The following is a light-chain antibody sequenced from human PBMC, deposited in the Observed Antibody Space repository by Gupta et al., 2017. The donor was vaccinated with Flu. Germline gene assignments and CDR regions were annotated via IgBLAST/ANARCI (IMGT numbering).Light chain of an antibody. Sequence: EVVMTQSPLSLSVALGQPASISCRSSQSRLYGDGNTYLNWYHQRPGQSPRRLLYKGSHRDSGTPDRFSGSGSDTDFTLKISSVEAEDFGVYYCRQFEPCPETFGQGTRVEIK. J-gene: IGKJ1*01. V-gene: IGKV2-30*01. CDR3: RQFEPCPET. CDR2: KGS. CDR1: QSRLYGDGNTY.